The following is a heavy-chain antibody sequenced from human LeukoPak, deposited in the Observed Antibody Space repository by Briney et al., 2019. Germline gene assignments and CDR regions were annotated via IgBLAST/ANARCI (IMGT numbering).Heavy chain of an antibody. CDR1: GYSFNSYW. CDR2: IYPGDSDT. D-gene: IGHD5-12*01. CDR3: ARLPGIVATIERYFDY. Sequence: GESLKISCKGSGYSFNSYWIGWVRQMPGKGLEWMGIIYPGDSDTRYSPSFQGQVTISADKSISTAYLQWSSLKASDTAMYYCARLPGIVATIERYFDYWGQGTLVTVSS. J-gene: IGHJ4*02. V-gene: IGHV5-51*01.